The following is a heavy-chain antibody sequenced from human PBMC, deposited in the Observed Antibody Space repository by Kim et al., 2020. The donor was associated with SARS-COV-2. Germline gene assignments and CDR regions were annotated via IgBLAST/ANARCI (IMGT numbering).Heavy chain of an antibody. D-gene: IGHD3-10*01. V-gene: IGHV5-51*01. CDR1: GYSFTTYW. CDR2: IYPGDSDT. Sequence: GESLKISCKGSGYSFTTYWIGWVRQMPGKGLEWMGIIYPGDSDTRYSPSFQGQVTISADKSISTAYLQWSSLKASDTAIYYCASDYDSGSYQFDYWGPGNPGHRLL. J-gene: IGHJ4*02. CDR3: ASDYDSGSYQFDY.